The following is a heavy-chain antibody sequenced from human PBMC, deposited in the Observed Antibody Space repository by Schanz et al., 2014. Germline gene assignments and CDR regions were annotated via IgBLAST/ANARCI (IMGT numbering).Heavy chain of an antibody. V-gene: IGHV3-74*01. CDR3: AKQIHYDILTGTRN. Sequence: EVKLVESGGGAVRPGGSLRLSCAASGFTLSSYWMHWVRQVPGKGLEWVSCTNGDGTNAKYADSVKGRFTISRDNAKKTLSLQMISLRAEDTAVYYCAKQIHYDILTGTRNWGQGTLVTVSS. D-gene: IGHD3-9*01. CDR2: TNGDGTNA. CDR1: GFTLSSYW. J-gene: IGHJ4*02.